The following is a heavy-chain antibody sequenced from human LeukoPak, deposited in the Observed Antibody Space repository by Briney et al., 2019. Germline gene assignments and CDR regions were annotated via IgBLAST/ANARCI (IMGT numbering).Heavy chain of an antibody. CDR3: ARRGPDSDWFDP. CDR1: GYSFTNYW. Sequence: GESLKISCKGSGYSFTNYWIAWVRQMPAKGLEWMGIIYPGDSDTRYSPSFQGHITISADKSINTAYLQWSSLEASDTAMYYCARRGPDSDWFDPWGQGTLVTVSS. D-gene: IGHD3-10*01. J-gene: IGHJ5*02. CDR2: IYPGDSDT. V-gene: IGHV5-51*01.